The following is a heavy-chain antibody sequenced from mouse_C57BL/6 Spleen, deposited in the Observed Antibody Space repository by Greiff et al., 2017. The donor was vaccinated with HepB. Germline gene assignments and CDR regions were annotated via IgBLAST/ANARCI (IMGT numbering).Heavy chain of an antibody. V-gene: IGHV1-19*01. CDR1: GYTFTDYY. Sequence: VQLKQSGPVLVKPGASVKMSCKASGYTFTDYYMNWVKQSHGKSLEWIGVINPYNGGTSYNQKFKGKATLTVDKSSSTAYMELNSLTSEDSAVYYCASFITTVVAPPWYFDVWGTGTTVTVSS. D-gene: IGHD1-1*01. J-gene: IGHJ1*03. CDR3: ASFITTVVAPPWYFDV. CDR2: INPYNGGT.